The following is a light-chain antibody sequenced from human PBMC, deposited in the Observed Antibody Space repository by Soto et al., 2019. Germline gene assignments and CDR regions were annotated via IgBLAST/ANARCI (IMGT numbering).Light chain of an antibody. Sequence: EIVVTQSPATLSLSPVERATLSCRASQSVSSSYLVWHQQKPGQAPRLLIYAASRRATGIPDRFSGSGSGTDFTLTISRLEPEDFAVYYCQQYGSSGTFGQGTKVDIK. CDR1: QSVSSSY. CDR2: AAS. V-gene: IGKV3-20*01. J-gene: IGKJ1*01. CDR3: QQYGSSGT.